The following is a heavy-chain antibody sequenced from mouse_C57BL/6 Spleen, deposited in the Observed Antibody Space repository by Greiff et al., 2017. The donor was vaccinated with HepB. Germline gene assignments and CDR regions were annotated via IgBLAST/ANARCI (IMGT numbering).Heavy chain of an antibody. D-gene: IGHD1-1*01. J-gene: IGHJ1*03. CDR1: GYTFTTYP. V-gene: IGHV1-47*01. CDR3: ARRLLRKGYFDV. CDR2: FHPYNDDT. Sequence: QVQLKESGAELVKPGASVKMSCKASGYTFTTYPIEWMKQNHGKSLEWIGNFHPYNDDTKYNEKFKGKATLTVEKSSSTVYLELSRLTSDDSAVYYCARRLLRKGYFDVWGTGTTVTVSS.